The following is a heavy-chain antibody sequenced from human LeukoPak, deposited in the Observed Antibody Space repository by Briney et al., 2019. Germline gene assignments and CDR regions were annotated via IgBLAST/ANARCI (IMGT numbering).Heavy chain of an antibody. CDR1: GYTFTSYD. D-gene: IGHD3-10*01. J-gene: IGHJ6*03. CDR2: MNPNSGNT. V-gene: IGHV1-8*03. CDR3: ARGVGYYGSGSYHTPQGQYYYYYMDV. Sequence: GASVKVSCKASGYTFTSYDINWVRQATGQGLEWMGWMNPNSGNTGYAQKFQGRVTITRNTSISTAYMELSSLRSEDTAVYYCARGVGYYGSGSYHTPQGQYYYYYMDVWGKGTTVTVSS.